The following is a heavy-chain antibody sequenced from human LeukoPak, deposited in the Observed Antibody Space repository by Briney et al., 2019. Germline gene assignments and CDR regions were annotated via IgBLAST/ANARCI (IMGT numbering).Heavy chain of an antibody. CDR1: GFTFDDYG. Sequence: GSLRLSCAASGFTFDDYGMSWVRQAPGKGLEWVSGINWNGGGTGYADSVKGRFTISRDNSKDTLYLQMNSLRAEDTAVYYCAKGPGGYYYYYYMDVWGKGTTVTASS. CDR2: INWNGGGT. D-gene: IGHD3-10*01. CDR3: AKGPGGYYYYYYMDV. J-gene: IGHJ6*03. V-gene: IGHV3-20*04.